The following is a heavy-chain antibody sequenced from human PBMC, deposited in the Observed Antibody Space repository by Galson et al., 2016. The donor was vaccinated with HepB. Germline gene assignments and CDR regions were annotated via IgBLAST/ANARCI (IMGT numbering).Heavy chain of an antibody. CDR1: GGSISSDIW. J-gene: IGHJ5*02. CDR2: IYHSGRT. D-gene: IGHD4-17*01. Sequence: SETLSLTCAVSGGSISSDIWWSWVRQPPGKGLEWIGEIYHSGRTNYNPSLKSRITISLDKSKNQFSLSLSSVTVADTAVYYCERRLGYGDYFTGDHWGQGTLVTVSS. CDR3: ERRLGYGDYFTGDH. V-gene: IGHV4-4*02.